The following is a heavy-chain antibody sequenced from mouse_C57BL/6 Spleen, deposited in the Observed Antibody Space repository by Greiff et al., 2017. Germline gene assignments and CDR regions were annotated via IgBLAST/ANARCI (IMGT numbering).Heavy chain of an antibody. CDR2: INPSNGGP. CDR3: AREPSLFYGSRYFDV. J-gene: IGHJ1*03. D-gene: IGHD1-1*01. CDR1: GYTFTSYW. Sequence: HVQLQPSWTELVKPGASVKLSCKASGYTFTSYWMHWVKPRPGQGLEWIGNINPSNGGPNYNEKFTSKATLPVVKSSSTAYMQLSSLTSEDSAVYYCAREPSLFYGSRYFDVGGTGTTVTVSS. V-gene: IGHV1-53*01.